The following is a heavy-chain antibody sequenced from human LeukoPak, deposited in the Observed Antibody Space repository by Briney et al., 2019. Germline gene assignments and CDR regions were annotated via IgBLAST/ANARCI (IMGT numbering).Heavy chain of an antibody. J-gene: IGHJ4*02. CDR3: AREPNNWNANPDY. V-gene: IGHV4-39*02. D-gene: IGHD1-1*01. CDR2: IYYSGST. CDR1: GDSISSGGYY. Sequence: SETLSLTCTVSGDSISSGGYYWGWIRQPPGKGLEWIGSIYYSGSTYYNPSLKSRVTISVDTSKNQFSLKLSSVTAADTAVYYCAREPNNWNANPDYWGQGTLVTVSS.